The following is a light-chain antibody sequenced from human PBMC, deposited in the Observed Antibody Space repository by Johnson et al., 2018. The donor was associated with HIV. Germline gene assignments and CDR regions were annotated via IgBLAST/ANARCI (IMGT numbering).Light chain of an antibody. V-gene: IGLV1-51*01. J-gene: IGLJ1*01. CDR2: DNN. CDR3: GTWDISLSAGGV. Sequence: QSVLTQPPSVSAAPRQKVTISCSGSSSNIGNKYVFWYQQLPGTAPKLLIYDNNKRPSGIPDRFSGSKSVTSATLAITRLQTGDEADYYCGTWDISLSAGGVFGPGTKVTVL. CDR1: SSNIGNKY.